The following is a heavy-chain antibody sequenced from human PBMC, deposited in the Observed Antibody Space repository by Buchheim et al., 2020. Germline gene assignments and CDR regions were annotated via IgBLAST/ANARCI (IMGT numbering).Heavy chain of an antibody. V-gene: IGHV3-73*02. CDR2: IRSQANTYAT. J-gene: IGHJ4*02. D-gene: IGHD1-26*01. CDR3: TRRGVGVTTPDY. CDR1: GFTFSGSA. Sequence: EVQLVESGGGLVQPGGSLKLSCGASGFTFSGSAIHWVRQASGKGLEWVGRIRSQANTYATAYAALVKGRFTISRDDSKNTAYLQMNSLKTEDTAVYYCTRRGVGVTTPDYWGQGTL.